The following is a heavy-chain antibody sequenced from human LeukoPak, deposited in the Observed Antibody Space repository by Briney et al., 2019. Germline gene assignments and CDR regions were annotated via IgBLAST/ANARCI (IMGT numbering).Heavy chain of an antibody. CDR2: ISYDGSNK. D-gene: IGHD4-17*01. Sequence: QSGGSLRLSCAASGFTFSSYWMSWVRQAPGKGLEWVAVISYDGSNKYYADSVKGRFTISRDNSKNTLYLQMNSLRAEDTAVYYCARGVSLRYPYFDYWGQGTLVTVSS. CDR3: ARGVSLRYPYFDY. J-gene: IGHJ4*02. V-gene: IGHV3-30*03. CDR1: GFTFSSYW.